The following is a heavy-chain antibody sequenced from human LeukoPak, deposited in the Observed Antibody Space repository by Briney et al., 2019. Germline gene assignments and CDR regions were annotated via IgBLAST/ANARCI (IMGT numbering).Heavy chain of an antibody. Sequence: SETLSLTCTVSGGSISSGAYYWSWIRQPAGKGLEWIGRIYTSGLTDYNPSLKSRVTISVATSKNQFSLKMSSVTAADTAVYYCASKAPIFGVVGYMDVWGKGTTVTVSS. D-gene: IGHD3-3*01. J-gene: IGHJ6*03. CDR1: GGSISSGAYY. CDR3: ASKAPIFGVVGYMDV. CDR2: IYTSGLT. V-gene: IGHV4-61*02.